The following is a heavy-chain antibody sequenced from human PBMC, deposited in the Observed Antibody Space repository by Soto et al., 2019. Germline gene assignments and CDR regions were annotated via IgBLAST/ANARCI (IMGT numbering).Heavy chain of an antibody. J-gene: IGHJ3*01. CDR1: GFTFSSYA. D-gene: IGHD4-17*01. CDR3: SKTPYGLVRSFDF. Sequence: EVQLLESGGGLVQPGGSLRLSCAASGFTFSSYAMSWVRQAPGKGLEWVSAISGSGGTTYYADSVKGRFTFSRDNSKNTLYPQMNSLGTGNNGLNYCSKTPYGLVRSFDFWGQGTMVTVSS. V-gene: IGHV3-23*01. CDR2: ISGSGGTT.